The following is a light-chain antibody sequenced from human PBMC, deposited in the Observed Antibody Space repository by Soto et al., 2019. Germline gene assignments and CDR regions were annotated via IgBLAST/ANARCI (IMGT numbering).Light chain of an antibody. Sequence: EIVFTQSPGTLSLSPGERATLSCRASQTVSNRFLAWYQQKPGQAPRLLIYGALSRATGIPDRFSGSGSGTDFTLTISRLEPEDFALYYCQQYATSPLTLGGGTKVDIK. CDR2: GAL. V-gene: IGKV3-20*01. CDR1: QTVSNRF. CDR3: QQYATSPLT. J-gene: IGKJ4*01.